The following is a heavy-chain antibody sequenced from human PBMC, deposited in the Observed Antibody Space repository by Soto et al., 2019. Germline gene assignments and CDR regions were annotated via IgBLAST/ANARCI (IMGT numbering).Heavy chain of an antibody. CDR1: GFTFGNYD. CDR3: ARDFYDSRGYQPFDD. D-gene: IGHD3-22*01. Sequence: GGSLRLSCVASGFTFGNYDMGWVRQAPGKGLEWVSTINTSGGNTYYADSVKGRFTISRDNSKNTLYLRMNSLRAEDTALYYCARDFYDSRGYQPFDDWGQGTLVTVSS. J-gene: IGHJ4*02. CDR2: INTSGGNT. V-gene: IGHV3-23*01.